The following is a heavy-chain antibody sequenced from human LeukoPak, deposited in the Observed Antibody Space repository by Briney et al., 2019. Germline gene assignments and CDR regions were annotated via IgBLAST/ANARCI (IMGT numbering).Heavy chain of an antibody. CDR3: ARGHRGYNLRFHLEARYYFDY. J-gene: IGHJ4*02. D-gene: IGHD3-3*01. V-gene: IGHV4-4*07. Sequence: PSETLSLTCTVSGGSISSYYWSWIRQPAGKGLEWIGRIYTSGSTNYNPSLKSRVTMSVDTSKNQFSLKLSSVTAADTAVYYCARGHRGYNLRFHLEARYYFDYWGQGTLVTVSS. CDR1: GGSISSYY. CDR2: IYTSGST.